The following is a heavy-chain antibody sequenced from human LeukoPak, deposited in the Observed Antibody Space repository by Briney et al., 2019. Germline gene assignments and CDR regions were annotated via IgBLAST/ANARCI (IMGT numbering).Heavy chain of an antibody. CDR1: GFTFSSYA. CDR2: ISYDGSNK. V-gene: IGHV3-30-3*01. J-gene: IGHJ4*02. Sequence: GGSLRLSCAASGFTFSSYAMHWVRQAPGKGLEWVAVISYDGSNKYYADSVKGRFTISRDNSKNTPYLQMNSLRAEDTAVYYCARDTASDYWGQGTLVTVSS. CDR3: ARDTASDY. D-gene: IGHD5-18*01.